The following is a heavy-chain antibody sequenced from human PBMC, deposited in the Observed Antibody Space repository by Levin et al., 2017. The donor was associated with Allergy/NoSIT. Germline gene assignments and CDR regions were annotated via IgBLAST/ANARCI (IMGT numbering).Heavy chain of an antibody. CDR3: ATSRDSSSRYRPLDY. D-gene: IGHD6-13*01. Sequence: GESLKISCAASGFTFSSYWMSWVRQAPGKGLEWVANIKQDGSEKYYVDSVKGRFTISRDNAENSLYLQMNSLRAEDTAVYYCATSRDSSSRYRPLDYWGQGTLVTVSS. V-gene: IGHV3-7*01. CDR2: IKQDGSEK. CDR1: GFTFSSYW. J-gene: IGHJ4*02.